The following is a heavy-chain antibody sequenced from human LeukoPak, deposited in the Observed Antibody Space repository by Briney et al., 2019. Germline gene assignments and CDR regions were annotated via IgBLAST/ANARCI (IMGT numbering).Heavy chain of an antibody. CDR3: AARNGGPYYFDY. Sequence: GGSLRLSCTASGFTFSSHAMTWVRQAPGKGLEWVPSISGSSLSTYYADSVKGRFTISRANSKNTVYLQMNSLRAEDTAVYYCAARNGGPYYFDYWGQGALVTVSS. CDR2: ISGSSLST. V-gene: IGHV3-23*01. J-gene: IGHJ4*02. D-gene: IGHD7-27*01. CDR1: GFTFSSHA.